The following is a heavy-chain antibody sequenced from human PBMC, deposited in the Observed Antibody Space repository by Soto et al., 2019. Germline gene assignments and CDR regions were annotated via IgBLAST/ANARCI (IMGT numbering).Heavy chain of an antibody. D-gene: IGHD6-13*01. CDR2: INAGNGNT. J-gene: IGHJ6*02. CDR1: GYTFTSYA. V-gene: IGHV1-3*01. CDR3: AGVRSSSWYNYYYYYGMDV. Sequence: ASVKLSCKASGYTFTSYAMHWVRQAPGQRLEWMGWINAGNGNTKYSQKFQGRVTITRDTSASTAYMELSSLRSEDTAVYYCAGVRSSSWYNYYYYYGMDVWGQGTTVTVSS.